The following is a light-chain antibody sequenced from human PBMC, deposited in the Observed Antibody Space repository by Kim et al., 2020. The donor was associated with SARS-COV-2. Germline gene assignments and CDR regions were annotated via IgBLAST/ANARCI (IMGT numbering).Light chain of an antibody. CDR3: QTWDTGIRV. V-gene: IGLV4-69*01. CDR1: SGHSRNA. Sequence: QLVLTQSPSASASLGASVKLTCTLSSGHSRNAIAWHQQQPERGPRYWMKLNSDGSHTKGDGILDRFSGSSSGAERYLTISSLQSEDEADYYCQTWDTGIRVFGGGTQLTVL. CDR2: LNSDGSH. J-gene: IGLJ7*01.